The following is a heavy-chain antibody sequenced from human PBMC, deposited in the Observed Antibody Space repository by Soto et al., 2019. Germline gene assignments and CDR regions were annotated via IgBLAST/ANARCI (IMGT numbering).Heavy chain of an antibody. CDR2: ISAHNGNT. V-gene: IGHV1-18*01. CDR3: ASGRDRDY. CDR1: GYAFTTYG. J-gene: IGHJ4*02. D-gene: IGHD1-26*01. Sequence: QVHLVQSGAEVKKPGASVKVSCKGSGYAFTTYGITWVRQAPGQGLEWMGWISAHNGNTNYAQKLQGRVTVTRDTPTSTAYVEPRSPRSVATAAYSCASGRDRDYWGQGALVTVSS.